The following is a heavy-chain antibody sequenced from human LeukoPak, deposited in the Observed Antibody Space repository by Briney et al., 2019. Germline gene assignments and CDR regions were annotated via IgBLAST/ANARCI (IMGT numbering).Heavy chain of an antibody. CDR2: INYSGKA. J-gene: IGHJ6*02. V-gene: IGHV4-39*01. D-gene: IGHD3-22*01. CDR1: GDSFTSTDDF. Sequence: SETLSLTCTVSGDSFTSTDDFWGWIRQPPGTGLEWIGSINYSGKAYYNPSLKSRVIISVDTSKNQVSLRLSSVTAADTAVYYCARSSYSSGRYGGLDVWGQGATVTVSS. CDR3: ARSSYSSGRYGGLDV.